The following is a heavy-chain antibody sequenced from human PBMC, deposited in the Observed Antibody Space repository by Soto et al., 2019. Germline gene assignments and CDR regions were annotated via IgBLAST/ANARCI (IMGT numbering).Heavy chain of an antibody. CDR1: GGSISSGGYY. CDR2: IYYSGST. CDR3: ARVRDRYCSGGSCYLGPWFDP. Sequence: SETLSLTCTVSGGSISSGGYYWSWIRQHPGKGLEWIGYIYYSGSTYYNSSLKSRVTISIDTSKNQFSLKLSSVTAADTAVYYCARVRDRYCSGGSCYLGPWFDPWGQGTLVTVSS. V-gene: IGHV4-31*03. D-gene: IGHD2-15*01. J-gene: IGHJ5*02.